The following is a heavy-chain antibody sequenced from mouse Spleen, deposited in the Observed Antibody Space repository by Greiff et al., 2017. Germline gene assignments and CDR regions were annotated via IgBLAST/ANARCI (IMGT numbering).Heavy chain of an antibody. J-gene: IGHJ4*01. Sequence: SGPGLVQPSQSLSITCTVSGFSLTSYGVHWVRQSPGKGLEWLGVIWRGGSTDYNAAFMSRLSITKDNSKSQVFFKMNSLQADDTAIYYCATYGTQYYYAMDYWGQGTSVTVSS. CDR3: ATYGTQYYYAMDY. CDR1: GFSLTSYG. V-gene: IGHV2-5*01. D-gene: IGHD2-1*01. CDR2: IWRGGST.